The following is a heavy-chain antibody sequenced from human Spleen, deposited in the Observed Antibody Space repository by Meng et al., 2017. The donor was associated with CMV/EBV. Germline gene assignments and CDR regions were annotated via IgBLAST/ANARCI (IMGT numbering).Heavy chain of an antibody. J-gene: IGHJ5*02. CDR1: XGSISSGGYY. Sequence: QVQLQESGPGLVKPSXXLSLTCTVSXGSISSGGYYWSWIRQHPGKGLEWIGYIHSSGSTYYNPSLRSRLTISVDTPKNQFSLKLSSVTAADTAVYYCARASYGSGSPLGESWFDPWGQGTLVTVSS. D-gene: IGHD3-10*01. V-gene: IGHV4-31*03. CDR3: ARASYGSGSPLGESWFDP. CDR2: IHSSGST.